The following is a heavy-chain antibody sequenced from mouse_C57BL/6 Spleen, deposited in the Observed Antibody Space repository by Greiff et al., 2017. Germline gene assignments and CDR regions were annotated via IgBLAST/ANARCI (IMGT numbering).Heavy chain of an antibody. CDR3: ARDGPDYYGSSYFDV. CDR2: INYDGSST. V-gene: IGHV5-16*01. CDR1: GFTFSDYY. Sequence: EVKLVESEGGLVQPGSSMKLSCTASGFTFSDYYMAWVRQVPEKGLEWVANINYDGSSTYYLDSLKSRFIISRDNAKNILYLQMSSLKSEDTATYYCARDGPDYYGSSYFDVWGTGTTVTVSS. J-gene: IGHJ1*03. D-gene: IGHD1-1*01.